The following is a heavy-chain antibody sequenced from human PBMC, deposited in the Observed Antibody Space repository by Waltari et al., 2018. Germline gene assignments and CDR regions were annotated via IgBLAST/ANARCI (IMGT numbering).Heavy chain of an antibody. Sequence: QVQLQESGSGLVKPSETLSLTCTVSGGSISSYYWSWIRQPPVKGLEWIGYIYYSGSTNYNPSLKSRVTISVDTSKNQFSLKLSSVTAADTAVYYCARAPSSSWFNDAFDIWGQGTMVTVSS. J-gene: IGHJ3*02. CDR1: GGSISSYY. V-gene: IGHV4-59*01. CDR2: IYYSGST. CDR3: ARAPSSSWFNDAFDI. D-gene: IGHD6-13*01.